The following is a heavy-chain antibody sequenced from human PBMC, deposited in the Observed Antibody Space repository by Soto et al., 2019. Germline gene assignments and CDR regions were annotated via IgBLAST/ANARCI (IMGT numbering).Heavy chain of an antibody. Sequence: QVQLQESGPGLVKPSETLSLTCTVSDAFVSGTTYYWNWIRQPPGKGLEWIGYIFYTGRTSYNPSLRSWISISMDTSRNQFSLTLTSVNTADTAMYYCASLLYINGWPLDYWGQGTLVTVSS. CDR1: DAFVSGTTYY. CDR2: IFYTGRT. V-gene: IGHV4-61*01. J-gene: IGHJ4*02. CDR3: ASLLYINGWPLDY. D-gene: IGHD2-2*02.